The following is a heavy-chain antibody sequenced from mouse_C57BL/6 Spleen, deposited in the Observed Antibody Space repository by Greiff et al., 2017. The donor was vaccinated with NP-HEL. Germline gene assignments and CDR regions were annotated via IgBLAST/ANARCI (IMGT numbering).Heavy chain of an antibody. V-gene: IGHV1-9*01. D-gene: IGHD2-3*01. Sequence: QVQLQQSGAELMKPGASVKLSCKATGYTFTGYWIEWVKQRPGHGLEWIGEILPGSGSTNYNEKFKGKATLTADTSSNTAYMQLSSLTTDDSAIYYCARCYDGYPHYYAMDYWGQGTSVTVSS. CDR3: ARCYDGYPHYYAMDY. CDR1: GYTFTGYW. CDR2: ILPGSGST. J-gene: IGHJ4*01.